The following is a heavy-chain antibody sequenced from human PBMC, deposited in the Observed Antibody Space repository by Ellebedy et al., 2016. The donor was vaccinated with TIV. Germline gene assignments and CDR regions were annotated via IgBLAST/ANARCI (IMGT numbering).Heavy chain of an antibody. CDR2: IYHSGST. CDR1: GGSTSSSNW. V-gene: IGHV4-4*02. CDR3: AREFHGGYEFDNFYFDY. J-gene: IGHJ4*02. D-gene: IGHD5-12*01. Sequence: MPSETLSLTCAVPGGSTSSSNWWSWVRQPPGKGLEWIGEIYHSGSTNYNPSLKSRVTISVDTSKNQFSLKLSSVTAADTAVYYCAREFHGGYEFDNFYFDYWGQGTLVTVSS.